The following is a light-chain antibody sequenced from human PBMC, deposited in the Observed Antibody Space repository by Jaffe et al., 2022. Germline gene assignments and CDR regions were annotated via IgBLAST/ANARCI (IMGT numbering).Light chain of an antibody. CDR3: QGWHSNTVV. J-gene: IGLJ3*02. Sequence: SYELTQPPSVSVSPGQTASITCSGDKLGDKYACWYQQKPGQSPVLVIYEDNKRPSGIPERFSGSNSGNTATLTISGTQAMDEADYYCQGWHSNTVVFGGGTKLTVL. V-gene: IGLV3-1*01. CDR1: KLGDKY. CDR2: EDN.